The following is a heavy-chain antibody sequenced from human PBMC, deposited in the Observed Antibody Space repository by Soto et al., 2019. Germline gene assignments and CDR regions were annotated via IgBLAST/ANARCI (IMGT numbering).Heavy chain of an antibody. CDR2: IIPIFGTA. J-gene: IGHJ6*02. Sequence: QVQLVQSGAEVKKPGSSVKVSCKASGGTFSSYAISWVRQSPGQGLEWMGGIIPIFGTANYAQKFQGRVTITADESTSTAYMALSSLRSEDTAVYYCASPSEGPAAGRYYYYGMDVWGQGTTVTVSS. V-gene: IGHV1-69*12. D-gene: IGHD6-13*01. CDR3: ASPSEGPAAGRYYYYGMDV. CDR1: GGTFSSYA.